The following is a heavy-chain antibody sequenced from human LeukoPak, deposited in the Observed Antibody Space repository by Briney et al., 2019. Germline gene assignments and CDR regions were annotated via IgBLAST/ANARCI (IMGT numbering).Heavy chain of an antibody. V-gene: IGHV3-21*01. CDR3: ARVRYSSGWLFDY. CDR1: GFTFSSYS. J-gene: IGHJ4*02. Sequence: GGSLRLSCAASGFTFSSYSMNWVRQAPGKGLEWVSSISSSSSYIYYADSVKGRFTISRDNAKNSLYLQMNSLRAEDTAVYYCARVRYSSGWLFDYWGQGTLVTVSS. CDR2: ISSSSSYI. D-gene: IGHD6-19*01.